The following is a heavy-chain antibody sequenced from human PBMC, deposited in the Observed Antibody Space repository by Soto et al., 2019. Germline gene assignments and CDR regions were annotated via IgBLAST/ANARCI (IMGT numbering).Heavy chain of an antibody. CDR2: IYSGGST. CDR1: GVTVSSNY. Sequence: PGGSVRLTCAACGVTVSSNYMSWVRQAPEKVLERFSVIYSGGSTYYADSVKGRFTISRDNSKNTLYLQMNSLRAEETAVYYCVRGMDIAMGPQTNAYYYFGMDVWGQGTTVTVSS. CDR3: VRGMDIAMGPQTNAYYYFGMDV. J-gene: IGHJ6*02. V-gene: IGHV3-53*01. D-gene: IGHD5-18*01.